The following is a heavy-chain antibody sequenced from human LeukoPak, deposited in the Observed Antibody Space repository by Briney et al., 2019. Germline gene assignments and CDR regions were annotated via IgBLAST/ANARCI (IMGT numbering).Heavy chain of an antibody. Sequence: PGGSLRLSCAASGFTFSSYAMSWVRQAPGKGLEWVSAISGSGGSTHYADSVRGRFTISRDNSKNTLYLQMNSLRAEDTAVYYCAKEATVTPDYYYYGMDVWGQGTTVTVSS. CDR2: ISGSGGST. CDR1: GFTFSSYA. CDR3: AKEATVTPDYYYYGMDV. V-gene: IGHV3-23*01. J-gene: IGHJ6*02. D-gene: IGHD4-17*01.